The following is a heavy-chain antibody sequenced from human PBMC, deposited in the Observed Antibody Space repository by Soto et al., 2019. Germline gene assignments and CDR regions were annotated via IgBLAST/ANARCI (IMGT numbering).Heavy chain of an antibody. CDR1: GFTFTSYP. V-gene: IGHV3-23*01. Sequence: GGSLRLSCAASGFTFTSYPTTWVRQAPGKGLEWVSGISGSGLATYYTDSVKGRFTISRDNSKNTLYLQMNSLRVEDTALYYCVTPGSSTQIDFWGQGTLVTVSS. CDR2: ISGSGLAT. D-gene: IGHD1-26*01. CDR3: VTPGSSTQIDF. J-gene: IGHJ4*02.